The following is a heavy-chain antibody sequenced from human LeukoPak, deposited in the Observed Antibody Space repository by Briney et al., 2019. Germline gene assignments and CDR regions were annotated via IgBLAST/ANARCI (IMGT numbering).Heavy chain of an antibody. CDR1: GFTFSSYE. CDR2: ISSSGSTI. V-gene: IGHV3-48*03. D-gene: IGHD2-2*01. Sequence: TGGSLRLSCAASGFTFSSYEMNWVRQAPGKGLEWVSYISSSGSTIYYADSVKGRFTISRDNAKNSLYLQMNSLRAEDTAVYYCATSAHIVVVPAAVYWGQGTLVTVSS. J-gene: IGHJ4*02. CDR3: ATSAHIVVVPAAVY.